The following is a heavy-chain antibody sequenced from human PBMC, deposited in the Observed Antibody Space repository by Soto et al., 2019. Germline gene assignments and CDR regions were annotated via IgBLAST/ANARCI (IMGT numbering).Heavy chain of an antibody. Sequence: SETLSLTCTVSGGSVSSGSHYWSWIRQPPGKGLEWLGYIYYSGSTNYNPSLKSRVAISLDTSKNQFSLKLSSVTAADTAVYYCARVTTVTSFDYWGQGTLVTVSS. J-gene: IGHJ4*02. CDR2: IYYSGST. CDR3: ARVTTVTSFDY. D-gene: IGHD4-4*01. V-gene: IGHV4-61*01. CDR1: GGSVSSGSHY.